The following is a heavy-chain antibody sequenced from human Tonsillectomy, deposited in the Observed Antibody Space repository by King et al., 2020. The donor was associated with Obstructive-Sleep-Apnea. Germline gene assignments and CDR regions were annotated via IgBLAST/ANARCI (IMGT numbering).Heavy chain of an antibody. Sequence: VQLQESGPGLVKPSQTLSLTCTVSGGSISSGSYYWNWIRQHPGKGLEWIGYIYYSGSTYYNPSLKSRVTISVDMSKNQFSLKLSSVTAADTAVYYCARGAVGKWLQSPYYWGQGTLVTVSS. CDR3: ARGAVGKWLQSPYY. D-gene: IGHD5-24*01. J-gene: IGHJ4*02. V-gene: IGHV4-31*03. CDR2: IYYSGST. CDR1: GGSISSGSYY.